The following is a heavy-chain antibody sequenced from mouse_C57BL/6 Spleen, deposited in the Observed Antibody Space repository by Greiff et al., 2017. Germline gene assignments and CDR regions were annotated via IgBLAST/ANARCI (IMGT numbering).Heavy chain of an antibody. V-gene: IGHV1-55*01. J-gene: IGHJ2*01. CDR3: ARATGRIYYYGSPYFDY. Sequence: QVQLQQPGAELVKPGASVKMSCKASGYTFTSYWITWVKQRPGQGLEWIGDIYPGSGSTNYNEKFKSKATLTVDTSSSTASMQLSSLTSEDSAVYYCARATGRIYYYGSPYFDYWGQGTTLTVSS. CDR2: IYPGSGST. CDR1: GYTFTSYW. D-gene: IGHD1-1*01.